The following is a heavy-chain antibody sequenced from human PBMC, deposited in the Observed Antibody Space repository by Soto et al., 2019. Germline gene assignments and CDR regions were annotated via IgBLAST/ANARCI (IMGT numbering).Heavy chain of an antibody. J-gene: IGHJ4*02. V-gene: IGHV1-3*01. CDR2: INAGNGNT. CDR1: GYTFTSYA. CDR3: ATRRGGYDCGLDY. Sequence: GVSVKVSCKASGYTFTSYAMHWVRQAPGQRLEWMGWINAGNGNTKYSQKFQGRVTMTEDTSTDTAYMELSSLRSEDTAVYYCATRRGGYDCGLDYWGQGTLVTVSS. D-gene: IGHD5-12*01.